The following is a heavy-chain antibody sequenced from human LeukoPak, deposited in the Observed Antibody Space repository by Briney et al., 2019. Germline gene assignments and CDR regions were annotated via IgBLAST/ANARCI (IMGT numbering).Heavy chain of an antibody. CDR1: GYTFTAYY. V-gene: IGHV1-2*06. D-gene: IGHD3-16*02. CDR2: INPDRGGT. CDR3: ARADTYYDYVWGSYRSYFDY. Sequence: ASVKVSCKASGYTFTAYYMHWVRQAPGQGLEWMGRINPDRGGTNYAQKFQGRVTMTRDKSISTAYMELTSLRSDDTAVYYCARADTYYDYVWGSYRSYFDYWGQGTLVTVSS. J-gene: IGHJ4*02.